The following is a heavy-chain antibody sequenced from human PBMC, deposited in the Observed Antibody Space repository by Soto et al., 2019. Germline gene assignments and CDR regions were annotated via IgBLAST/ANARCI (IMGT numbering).Heavy chain of an antibody. CDR3: ARVLYYAWGRYSPYAMDV. Sequence: QVQLVQSGAEVRKPGSSVKVSCKASGGSLKGYGIGWVRQAPGQGLEWMGGVSPLFGAANYAQKLQARVTIIADASMSTGNMELSSLTSEDTALYYCARVLYYAWGRYSPYAMDVWGQGSPVTVSS. V-gene: IGHV1-69*01. CDR2: VSPLFGAA. D-gene: IGHD3-10*01. CDR1: GGSLKGYG. J-gene: IGHJ6*02.